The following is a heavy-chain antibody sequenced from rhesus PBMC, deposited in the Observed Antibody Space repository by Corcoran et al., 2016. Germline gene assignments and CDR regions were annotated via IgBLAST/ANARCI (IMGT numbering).Heavy chain of an antibody. D-gene: IGHD5-12*01. CDR3: ARDQRGYSYSYYFDY. Sequence: QVQLQESGPGLVKPSETLSLTCAVSGYSISSGYYWGWIRQPPGKGLEWIGSFYGSVGSNSLHPALKSRVTRSLDTSKNQFSLKLCSVTAADTAVYYCARDQRGYSYSYYFDYWGQGVLVTVSS. CDR2: FYGSVGSN. V-gene: IGHV4S14*01. J-gene: IGHJ4*01. CDR1: GYSISSGYY.